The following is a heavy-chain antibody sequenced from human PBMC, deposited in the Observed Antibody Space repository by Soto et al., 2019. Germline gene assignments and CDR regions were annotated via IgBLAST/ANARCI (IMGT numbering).Heavy chain of an antibody. CDR2: IYHTGST. D-gene: IGHD3-22*01. CDR3: ARAHCGPSGYDFDS. CDR1: GDSISSGGYS. J-gene: IGHJ4*02. Sequence: QVQLQESGSGLVKPSQTLSLTCTVSGDSISSGGYSWSWIRQPPRQGLEWIGYIYHTGSTSYSPSLKSRVTMSVDKSKNQFSLSLNSVTAADTAIYYCARAHCGPSGYDFDSWGQGALFTVSS. V-gene: IGHV4-30-2*01.